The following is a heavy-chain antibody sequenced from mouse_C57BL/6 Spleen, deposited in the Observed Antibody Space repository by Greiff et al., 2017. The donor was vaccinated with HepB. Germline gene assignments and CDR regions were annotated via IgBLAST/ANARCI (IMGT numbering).Heavy chain of an antibody. J-gene: IGHJ3*01. CDR2: IDPENGDT. Sequence: VQLQQSGAELVRPGASVKLSCTASGFNIKDDYMHWVKQRPEQGLEWIGWIDPENGDTEYASKFQGKATITADTSSNTAYLQLSSLTSEDTAVYYCTRRTAQAAWFAYWGQGTLVTVSA. V-gene: IGHV14-4*01. CDR3: TRRTAQAAWFAY. CDR1: GFNIKDDY. D-gene: IGHD3-2*02.